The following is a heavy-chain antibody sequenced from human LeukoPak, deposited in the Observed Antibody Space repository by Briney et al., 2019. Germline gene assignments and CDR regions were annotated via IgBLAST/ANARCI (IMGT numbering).Heavy chain of an antibody. CDR1: GGFISSSNYY. CDR3: AGLVVGTATIDY. CDR2: IFYSGRT. J-gene: IGHJ4*02. Sequence: PSETLSLTCTVSGGFISSSNYYWGWIRKPPGKGLEWIGNIFYSGRTHYNPSLKSRVTISVDTSKNQFSLKLNSVTAADTAVYHCAGLVVGTATIDYWGQGTLVTVSS. D-gene: IGHD2-21*02. V-gene: IGHV4-39*01.